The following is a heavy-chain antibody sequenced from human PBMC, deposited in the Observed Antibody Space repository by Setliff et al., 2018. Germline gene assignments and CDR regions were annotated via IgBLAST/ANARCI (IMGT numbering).Heavy chain of an antibody. Sequence: SETLSLTCTVSGDSISDYYWNWIRQPPGKGLEWIGYIYYRGSTNYNPSLRSRVTMSVDTSKNQFSLELSSVTAADTAMYYCATLWAAADHDSWGQGTLVTVSS. CDR3: ATLWAAADHDS. D-gene: IGHD6-13*01. CDR1: GDSISDYY. CDR2: IYYRGST. J-gene: IGHJ4*02. V-gene: IGHV4-59*12.